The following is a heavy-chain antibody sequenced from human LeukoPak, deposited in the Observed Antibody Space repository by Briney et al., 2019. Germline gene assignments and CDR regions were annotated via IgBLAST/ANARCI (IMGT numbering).Heavy chain of an antibody. CDR2: ISYDGSNK. D-gene: IGHD4-23*01. V-gene: IGHV3-30-3*02. Sequence: GGSLRLSCAASGFTFSSYAMHWVRQAPGKGLEWVAVISYDGSNKYYADSVKGRFAISRDNSKNKLYLQMNSLRAEDTAVYYCAKSVTADPWGQGTLVTVSS. J-gene: IGHJ5*02. CDR1: GFTFSSYA. CDR3: AKSVTADP.